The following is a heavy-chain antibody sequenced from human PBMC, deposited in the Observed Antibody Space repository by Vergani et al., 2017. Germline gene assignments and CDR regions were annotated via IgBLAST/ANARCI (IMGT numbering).Heavy chain of an antibody. V-gene: IGHV3-53*02. CDR2: IYSGGST. J-gene: IGHJ4*02. CDR3: ARVRSFGSSCWNYFDY. CDR1: GFTVSSNY. Sequence: EVQLVETGGGLIQPGGSLRLSCAASGFTVSSNYMSWVRQAPGKGLEWVSVIYSGGSTYYADSVKGRFTISRDNSKNTLYLQMNSLRAEDTAVYYCARVRSFGSSCWNYFDYWGQGTLVTVSS. D-gene: IGHD6-13*01.